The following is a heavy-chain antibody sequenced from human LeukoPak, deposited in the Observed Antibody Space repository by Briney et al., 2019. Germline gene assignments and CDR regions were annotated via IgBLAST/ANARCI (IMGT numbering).Heavy chain of an antibody. CDR2: ISESGTGT. V-gene: IGHV3-23*01. J-gene: IGHJ4*02. CDR3: AKDIAQGYTYGSIEQGY. Sequence: QAGGFLRLSCAASRLTFSSYAMSWVRQAPGRGLEWVSAISESGTGTYYAEAVKGRFTISRDNSKNTLSLQMNSLRAEDTAIYYCAKDIAQGYTYGSIEQGYWGQGTLVTVSS. CDR1: RLTFSSYA. D-gene: IGHD5-18*01.